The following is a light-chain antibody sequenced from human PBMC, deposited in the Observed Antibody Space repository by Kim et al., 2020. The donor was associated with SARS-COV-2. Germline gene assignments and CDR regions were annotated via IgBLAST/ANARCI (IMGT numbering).Light chain of an antibody. Sequence: QSITISCTGTSSDVGSYNLVSWYQQRPGKVPKLIIYEDNKRPSGVSSRFSGSKSGNMASLTISGLRAEDEADYYCNSHTTSSTYVFGSGTKVTVL. CDR1: SSDVGSYNL. CDR2: EDN. J-gene: IGLJ1*01. CDR3: NSHTTSSTYV. V-gene: IGLV2-14*02.